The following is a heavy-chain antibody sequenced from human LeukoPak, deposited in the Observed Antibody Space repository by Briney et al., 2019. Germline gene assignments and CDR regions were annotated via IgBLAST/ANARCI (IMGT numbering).Heavy chain of an antibody. Sequence: PSETLSLTCTVSGGSISSSGYYWGWIRQPPGKALEWIVSFYYSGYTYYNPSLKSRVTISVDTSKNHFSLRVNSVTAADTAVYYCARHHLWGQGTLVTVSS. CDR1: GGSISSSGYY. V-gene: IGHV4-39*01. J-gene: IGHJ4*02. D-gene: IGHD5-24*01. CDR3: ARHHL. CDR2: FYYSGYT.